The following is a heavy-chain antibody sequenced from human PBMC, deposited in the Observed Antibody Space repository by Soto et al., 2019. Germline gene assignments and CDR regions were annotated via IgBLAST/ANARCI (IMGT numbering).Heavy chain of an antibody. Sequence: PSESLSLTCTVSGRSISSGGYYWGWIRQHPGKGREWIRYIYYGGTTYYHPSLNRQITITVDSSKNHCTLKLSSVTAEDTAVYYCARAITLCFEGTFDYWGQGTLVTVSS. CDR3: ARAITLCFEGTFDY. CDR2: IYYGGTT. CDR1: GRSISSGGYY. D-gene: IGHD3-16*01. J-gene: IGHJ4*02. V-gene: IGHV4-31*01.